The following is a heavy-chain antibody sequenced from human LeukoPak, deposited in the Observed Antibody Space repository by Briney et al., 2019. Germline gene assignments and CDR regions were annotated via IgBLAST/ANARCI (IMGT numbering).Heavy chain of an antibody. Sequence: ASVKVSCKASGYTFTSYGISWVRQAPGQGLEWMGWISAYNGNTNYAQKLQGRVTMTTDTSTSTAYMELRSLRSDDTAVYYCARGYCSGSSCYSVGNFQHWGQGTLVTVSS. D-gene: IGHD2-15*01. V-gene: IGHV1-18*01. CDR2: ISAYNGNT. CDR1: GYTFTSYG. CDR3: ARGYCSGSSCYSVGNFQH. J-gene: IGHJ1*01.